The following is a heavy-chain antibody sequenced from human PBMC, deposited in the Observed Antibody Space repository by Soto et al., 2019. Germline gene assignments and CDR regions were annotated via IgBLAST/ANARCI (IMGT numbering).Heavy chain of an antibody. CDR1: GGSVSSGSYY. CDR3: ARGYYYDSSGPWHY. V-gene: IGHV4-61*01. CDR2: IYYSGST. D-gene: IGHD3-22*01. J-gene: IGHJ4*02. Sequence: SETLSLTCTVSGGSVSSGSYYWSWIRQPPGKGLEWIGYIYYSGSTNYNPSLKSRFTISVDTSKNQFSLKLSSVTAADTAVYYCARGYYYDSSGPWHYWGQGTLVTVSS.